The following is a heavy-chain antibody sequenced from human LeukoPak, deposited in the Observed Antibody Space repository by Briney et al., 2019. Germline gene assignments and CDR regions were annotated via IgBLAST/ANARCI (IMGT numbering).Heavy chain of an antibody. CDR3: ARDSATYLRFLESLLLHY. J-gene: IGHJ4*02. V-gene: IGHV3-7*01. Sequence: GGSLRLSCAASGFTFSSYWMSWVRQAPGKGLEWVANIKQDGSEKYYVDSVKGRFTISRDNAKNSLYLQMNSLRAEDTAVYYCARDSATYLRFLESLLLHYWGQGTLVTVSS. CDR2: IKQDGSEK. D-gene: IGHD3-3*01. CDR1: GFTFSSYW.